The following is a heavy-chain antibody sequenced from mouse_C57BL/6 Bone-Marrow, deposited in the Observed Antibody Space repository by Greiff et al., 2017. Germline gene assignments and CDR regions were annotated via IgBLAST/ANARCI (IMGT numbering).Heavy chain of an antibody. J-gene: IGHJ4*01. CDR2: IYPRSGNT. CDR1: GYTFTSYG. CDR3: ATYGSSPYYAMDY. D-gene: IGHD1-1*01. Sequence: VQLQESGAELARPGASVKLSCKASGYTFTSYGISWVKQRTGQGLEWIGEIYPRSGNTYYNEKFKGKATLTADKSSSTAYMELRSLTSEDSAVYFCATYGSSPYYAMDYWGQGTSVTVSS. V-gene: IGHV1-81*01.